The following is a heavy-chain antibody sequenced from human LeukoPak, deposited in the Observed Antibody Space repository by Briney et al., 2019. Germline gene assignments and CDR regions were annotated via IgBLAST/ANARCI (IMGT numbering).Heavy chain of an antibody. CDR1: GYTFTYYY. CDR3: ARSDSYTWFDP. J-gene: IGHJ5*02. V-gene: IGHV1-2*02. CDR2: INPDSGDT. Sequence: GASVKVSCKASGYTFTYYYIHWMRQAPGQGLEWMGWINPDSGDTSYAQKFQGRVTMTRDTSISTVYVELSRLRFDDTAVYYCARSDSYTWFDPWGQGTLVTVSS. D-gene: IGHD2-15*01.